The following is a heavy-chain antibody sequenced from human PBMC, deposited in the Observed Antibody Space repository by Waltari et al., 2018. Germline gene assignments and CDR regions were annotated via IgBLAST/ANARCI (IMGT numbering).Heavy chain of an antibody. V-gene: IGHV1-2*02. CDR2: INPTSGGT. CDR3: ARVGSSFGAEIADAFDI. J-gene: IGHJ3*02. CDR1: GYTFTGYY. Sequence: QVQLVQSGAEVKKPGASVKVSCKASGYTFTGYYMHWVRQAPGQGLEWMGGINPTSGGTNYAQKFQGRVTMTRDTSISTAYMELSRLRSDDTAVYYCARVGSSFGAEIADAFDIWGQGTMVTVSS. D-gene: IGHD6-13*01.